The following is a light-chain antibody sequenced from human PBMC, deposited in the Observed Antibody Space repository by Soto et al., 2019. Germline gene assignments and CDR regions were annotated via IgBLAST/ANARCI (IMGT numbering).Light chain of an antibody. J-gene: IGKJ1*01. CDR1: QSVSSN. Sequence: EIVMTQSPATLSVSPGERATLSCRVSQSVSSNLAWYHQKPGQAPRLLIYASYTRATGIPARFSGSGSGTEFTLTIINLQSEDFAVYYSQHNNSGPRCRVGQGTKVDIK. CDR3: QHNNSGPRCR. CDR2: ASY. V-gene: IGKV3-15*01.